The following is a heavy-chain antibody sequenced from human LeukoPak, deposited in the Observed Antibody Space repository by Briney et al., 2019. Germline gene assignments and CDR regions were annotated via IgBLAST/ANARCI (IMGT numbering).Heavy chain of an antibody. Sequence: GGSLRLSCAASGLTVSSTYMSWVRQAPGKGLEWVSVIYSDGSTYYADSVKGRFTISRDNSKNTVYLQMNSLRAEDTAVYYCARVGGYNPYYFDYWGQGTLVTVSS. CDR2: IYSDGST. J-gene: IGHJ4*02. D-gene: IGHD5-24*01. V-gene: IGHV3-66*01. CDR3: ARVGGYNPYYFDY. CDR1: GLTVSSTY.